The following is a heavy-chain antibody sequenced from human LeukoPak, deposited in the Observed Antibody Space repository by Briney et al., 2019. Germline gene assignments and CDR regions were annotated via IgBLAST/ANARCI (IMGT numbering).Heavy chain of an antibody. J-gene: IGHJ5*02. V-gene: IGHV4-31*03. CDR3: ARAWQLARLISNWFDP. D-gene: IGHD6-6*01. Sequence: LSLTCTVSGGSMSSSSYYWGWIRQPPGKGLEWIGYIYYSGSTYYNPSLKSRVTISVDTSKNQFSLKLSSVTAADTAVYYCARAWQLARLISNWFDPWGPGTLVTVSS. CDR1: GGSMSSSSYY. CDR2: IYYSGST.